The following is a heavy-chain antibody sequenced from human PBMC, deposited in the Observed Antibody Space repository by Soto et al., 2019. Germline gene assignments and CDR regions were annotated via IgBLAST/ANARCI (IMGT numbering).Heavy chain of an antibody. V-gene: IGHV4-34*01. CDR3: ARGYYYYGMDV. CDR2: INHSGST. Sequence: ETLSLTCAVYGGSFSGYYWSWIRQPPGKGLEWIGEINHSGSTNYNPSLKSRVTISVDTSKNQFSLKLSSVTAADTAVYYCARGYYYYGMDVWGQGATVTAP. J-gene: IGHJ6*02. CDR1: GGSFSGYY.